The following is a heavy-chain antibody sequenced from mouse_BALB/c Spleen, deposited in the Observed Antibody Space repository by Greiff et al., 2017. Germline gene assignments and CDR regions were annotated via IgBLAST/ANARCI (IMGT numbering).Heavy chain of an antibody. J-gene: IGHJ3*01. CDR2: ISSGSSTI. CDR1: GFTFSSFG. CDR3: ATRDGSSPAWFAY. D-gene: IGHD1-1*01. V-gene: IGHV5-17*02. Sequence: EVQVVESGGGLVQPGGSRKLSCAASGFTFSSFGMHWVRQAPEKGLEWVAYISSGSSTIYYADTVKGRFTISRDNPKNTLFLQMTSLRSEDTAMYYCATRDGSSPAWFAYWGQGTLVTVSA.